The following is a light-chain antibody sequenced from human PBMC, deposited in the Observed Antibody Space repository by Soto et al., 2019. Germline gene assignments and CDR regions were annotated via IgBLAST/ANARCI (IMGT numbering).Light chain of an antibody. Sequence: DIQMTQSPSTLSASVADTVTVTCRASQSVSGWLAWYQQKPGEAPKLLIYDASNLESGVPSRFSGSGSGTDFTLTISSLQPEDFATYYCQQLNSYPITFGQGTRLEI. CDR3: QQLNSYPIT. CDR1: QSVSGW. J-gene: IGKJ5*01. V-gene: IGKV1-5*01. CDR2: DAS.